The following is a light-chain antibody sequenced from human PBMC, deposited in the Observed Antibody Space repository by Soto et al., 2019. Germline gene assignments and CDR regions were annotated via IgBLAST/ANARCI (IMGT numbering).Light chain of an antibody. J-gene: IGKJ5*01. CDR2: AAS. CDR3: QQDNSYSLT. V-gene: IGKV1-5*01. Sequence: HSSLSASVGDRVTIPCRASQSISSYLNWYQQKPGKAPKLLIYAASSLQSGVPSRFSGSGSGTEFTLTISSLQPDDFATYYCQQDNSYSLTFGQGTRLEVK. CDR1: QSISSY.